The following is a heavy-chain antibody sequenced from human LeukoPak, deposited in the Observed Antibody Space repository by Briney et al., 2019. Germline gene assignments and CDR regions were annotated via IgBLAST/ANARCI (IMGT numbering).Heavy chain of an antibody. CDR3: ARDIGYCSSTSCPPINWFDP. J-gene: IGHJ5*02. Sequence: GGSLRLSCAASGFTFSGYSMNWVRQAPGKGLEGVAVISNDGRHSYYADSVKGRFTISRDNSRNTLYLQMNSLRAEDTAVYYCARDIGYCSSTSCPPINWFDPWGQGTLVTVSS. CDR2: ISNDGRHS. V-gene: IGHV3-30*03. D-gene: IGHD2-2*01. CDR1: GFTFSGYS.